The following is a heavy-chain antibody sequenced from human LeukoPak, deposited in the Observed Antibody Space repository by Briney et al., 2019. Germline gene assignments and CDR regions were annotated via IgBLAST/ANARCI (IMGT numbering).Heavy chain of an antibody. J-gene: IGHJ3*02. Sequence: GGSLRLSCAASGFTFSDYYMSWIRQAPGKGLEWVSYISSSGSTIYYADSVKGRFTISRDNVKNSLYLQMNSLRAEDTAVYYCARVQYYDSNPLDIWGRGTMVTVSS. CDR2: ISSSGSTI. D-gene: IGHD3-22*01. CDR3: ARVQYYDSNPLDI. CDR1: GFTFSDYY. V-gene: IGHV3-11*01.